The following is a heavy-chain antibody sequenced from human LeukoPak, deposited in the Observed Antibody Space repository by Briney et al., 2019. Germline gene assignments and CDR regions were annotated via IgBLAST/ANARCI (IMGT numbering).Heavy chain of an antibody. J-gene: IGHJ5*02. CDR2: IYYSGST. CDR3: ARSGATGWFDP. V-gene: IGHV4-59*01. D-gene: IGHD1-14*01. CDR1: GGSFSGYY. Sequence: SETLSLTCAVYGGSFSGYYWSWIRQPPGKGLEWIGYIYYSGSTNYNPSLKSRVTISVDTSKNQFSLKLSSVTAADTAVYYCARSGATGWFDPWGQGTLVTVSS.